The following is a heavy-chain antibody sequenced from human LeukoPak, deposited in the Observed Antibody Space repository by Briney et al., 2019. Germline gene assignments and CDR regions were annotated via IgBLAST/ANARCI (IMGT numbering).Heavy chain of an antibody. V-gene: IGHV3-33*01. J-gene: IGHJ4*02. CDR3: ARDRSGSGNSYFDY. CDR2: IWYDGSNK. CDR1: GFTFSSYG. Sequence: PGRSLRLSCAASGFTFSSYGMHWVRQAPGKGLEWVAVIWYDGSNKYYADSVKGRFTISRDNSKNTLYLQMNSLRAEDTAVNYCARDRSGSGNSYFDYWGQGTLVTVSS. D-gene: IGHD3-10*01.